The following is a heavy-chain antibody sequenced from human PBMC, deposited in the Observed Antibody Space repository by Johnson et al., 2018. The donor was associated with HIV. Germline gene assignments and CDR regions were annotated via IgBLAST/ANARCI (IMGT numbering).Heavy chain of an antibody. J-gene: IGHJ3*02. V-gene: IGHV3-53*01. D-gene: IGHD3-22*01. CDR3: AREARIVVVEPSDAFDI. CDR2: IYSGGNT. CDR1: GFTVSSYY. Sequence: VQLVESGGGLIQPGGSLRLSCAASGFTVSSYYMSWVRQAPGKGLEWVSVIYSGGNTYYADSVKGRFTISRDNSKNTLSLQMNSLRVEDTAVYYCAREARIVVVEPSDAFDIWGQGTMVTVSS.